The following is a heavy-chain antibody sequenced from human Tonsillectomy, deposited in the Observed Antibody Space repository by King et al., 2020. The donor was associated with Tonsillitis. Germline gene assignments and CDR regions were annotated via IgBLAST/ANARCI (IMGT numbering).Heavy chain of an antibody. CDR3: ARDFTYRGQLAGYAMDV. Sequence: VQLVESGGGVVQPGRSLRLSCAASGFTFSTYGIHWVRQAPGKGLEWVASISYDGSTKYYAESVKGRFTISRDNSKNTLYVQMNSLRADDTAVYYRARDFTYRGQLAGYAMDVWGQGTAVTVSS. V-gene: IGHV3-30-3*01. CDR1: GFTFSTYG. D-gene: IGHD2-2*01. J-gene: IGHJ6*02. CDR2: ISYDGSTK.